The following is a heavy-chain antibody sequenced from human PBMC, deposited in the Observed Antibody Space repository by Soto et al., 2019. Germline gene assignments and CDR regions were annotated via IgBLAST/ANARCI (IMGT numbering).Heavy chain of an antibody. CDR2: ISAYNGNT. CDR1: GXTFTSYG. CDR3: XXXXXPVDY. Sequence: QVQLVQSGAEVKKPGASVKVSCKASGXTFTSYGISWVRQAPGQGLEWMGWISAYNGNTNYAQKLQGRVTMTTDTSTSTAYMELRSLXXXXXXXXXXXXXXXPVDYWGQGTLVTVSS. V-gene: IGHV1-18*01. J-gene: IGHJ4*02.